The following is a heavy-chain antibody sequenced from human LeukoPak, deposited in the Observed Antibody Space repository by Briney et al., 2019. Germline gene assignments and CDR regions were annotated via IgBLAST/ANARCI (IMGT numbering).Heavy chain of an antibody. CDR1: GFTFSNYA. J-gene: IGHJ4*02. D-gene: IGHD3-10*01. Sequence: PGGSLRLSCAASGFTFSNYAMNWVRQAPGKGLEWVSGISNSDGSTYNADSVKGRFIISRDDSKNTLYLQMNSLRAEDTAVYYCARDYYDSGSYGGISFDYWGQGTLVTVSS. V-gene: IGHV3-23*01. CDR3: ARDYYDSGSYGGISFDY. CDR2: ISNSDGST.